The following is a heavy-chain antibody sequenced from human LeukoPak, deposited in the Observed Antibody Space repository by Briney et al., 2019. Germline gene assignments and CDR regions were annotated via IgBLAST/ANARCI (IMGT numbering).Heavy chain of an antibody. Sequence: GASVKVSCKASGCTFSSYAISWVRQAPGQGLEWMGRIIPIFGTANYAQKFQGRVTITTDESTSTAYMELSSLRSEDTAVYYCARDEYYDSSGYYSYYYYYYMDVCGKGTTVTVSS. CDR1: GCTFSSYA. V-gene: IGHV1-69*05. CDR3: ARDEYYDSSGYYSYYYYYYMDV. J-gene: IGHJ6*03. CDR2: IIPIFGTA. D-gene: IGHD3-22*01.